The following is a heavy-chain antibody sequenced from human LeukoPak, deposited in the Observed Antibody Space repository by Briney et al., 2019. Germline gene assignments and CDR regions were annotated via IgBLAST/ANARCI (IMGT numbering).Heavy chain of an antibody. CDR3: TLIQGWGSGSYYRDF. J-gene: IGHJ4*02. D-gene: IGHD3-10*01. Sequence: PGGSLRLSCAASGFSISNDGMSWVRQAPGKGLEWVARVKSRSAGETTDYAAPVKGRFTISRDDSKNTLYLQMNSLKTEDTAVYYCTLIQGWGSGSYYRDFWGQGTLVTVSS. CDR1: GFSISNDG. V-gene: IGHV3-15*01. CDR2: VKSRSAGETT.